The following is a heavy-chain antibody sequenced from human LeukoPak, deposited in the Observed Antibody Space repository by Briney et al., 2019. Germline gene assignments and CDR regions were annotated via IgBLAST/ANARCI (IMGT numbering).Heavy chain of an antibody. J-gene: IGHJ4*02. CDR2: IFYTGSS. V-gene: IGHV4-59*08. CDR3: VRQPYSSGAYYFDY. D-gene: IGHD3-22*01. Sequence: SETLSLTCIVSGGSLSGYYWSWIRQPPGKGLEWIGYIFYTGSSKYNPSLKSRVTMSVDTSKNQFSLNLSSVTAADTAVYYFVRQPYSSGAYYFDYWGQGTLVTVSS. CDR1: GGSLSGYY.